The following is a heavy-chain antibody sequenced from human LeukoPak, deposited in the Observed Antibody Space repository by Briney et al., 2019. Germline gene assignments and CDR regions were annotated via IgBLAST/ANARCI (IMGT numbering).Heavy chain of an antibody. CDR1: GYTFTSYG. J-gene: IGHJ4*02. D-gene: IGHD3-10*01. CDR3: ARKYGSGSYGDY. V-gene: IGHV1-18*01. CDR2: ISAYNGNT. Sequence: ASVKVSCKAFGYTFTSYGISWVRQAPGQGLEWMGWISAYNGNTNYAQKLQGRVTMTTDTSTSTAYVELRSLRSDDTAVYYCARKYGSGSYGDYWGQGTLVTVSS.